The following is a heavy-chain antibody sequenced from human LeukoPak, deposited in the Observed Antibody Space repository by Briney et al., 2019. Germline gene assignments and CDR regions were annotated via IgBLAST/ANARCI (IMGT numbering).Heavy chain of an antibody. Sequence: PSETLSLTCTVSGGSISSYFWSWIRQPPGRRLEWIGYIYSGGNTNYSPSLRRRVTFSVDTSKNQFSLKLRSVTAADTAVYYCARAVGLSAAAGLFDYWGQGTLVTVSS. CDR2: IYSGGNT. J-gene: IGHJ4*02. D-gene: IGHD6-13*01. CDR3: ARAVGLSAAAGLFDY. V-gene: IGHV4-4*09. CDR1: GGSISSYF.